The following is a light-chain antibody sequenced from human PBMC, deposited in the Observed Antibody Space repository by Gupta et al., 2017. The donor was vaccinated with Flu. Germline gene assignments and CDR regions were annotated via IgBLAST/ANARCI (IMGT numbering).Light chain of an antibody. CDR3: ILYVNRTWV. V-gene: IGLV8-61*01. CDR1: SASVSMYYY. Sequence: QTVVTQEPSLSVSPGGTVTLTCALDSASVSMYYYPSWYQQTQGKPPLTRSYSTNVRSSGVPDRFYGSILGNKDDINIKGAHADEESNYLCILYVNRTWVFGAGTKLTVL. CDR2: STN. J-gene: IGLJ3*02.